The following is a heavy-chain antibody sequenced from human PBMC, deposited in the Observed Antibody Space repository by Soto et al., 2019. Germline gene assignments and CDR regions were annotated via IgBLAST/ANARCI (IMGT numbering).Heavy chain of an antibody. V-gene: IGHV1-3*01. CDR2: INAGNGNT. CDR3: ARDPALDY. J-gene: IGHJ4*02. CDR1: GYTFTSYT. Sequence: ASVKVSCKVSGYTFTSYTIHWVRQAPGQRLEWMGWINAGNGNTKYSQKFQGRVTLTTDTSASTAYMELTSLTSEDTAVYYCARDPALDYWGQGTPVTVSS.